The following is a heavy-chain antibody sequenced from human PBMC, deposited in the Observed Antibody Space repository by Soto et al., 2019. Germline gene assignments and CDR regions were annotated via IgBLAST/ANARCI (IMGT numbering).Heavy chain of an antibody. Sequence: GGSLRLSCAASGFSFSDHYMTWIRQAPGKGLEWVSYISGGGSTIYYADPVKGRFTVSRDNAKNSLYLQMDSLRAEDTAVYYCAGDPYYYASNYWGQGALVTVSS. D-gene: IGHD3-10*01. J-gene: IGHJ4*02. CDR1: GFSFSDHY. V-gene: IGHV3-11*01. CDR2: ISGGGSTI. CDR3: AGDPYYYASNY.